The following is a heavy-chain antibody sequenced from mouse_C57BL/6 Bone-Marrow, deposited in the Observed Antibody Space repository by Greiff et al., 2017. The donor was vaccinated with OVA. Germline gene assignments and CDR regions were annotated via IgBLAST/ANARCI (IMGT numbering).Heavy chain of an antibody. D-gene: IGHD3-2*02. J-gene: IGHJ2*01. CDR3: RGARQLRLLYLDY. CDR1: GFNIKDDY. V-gene: IGHV14-4*01. Sequence: VQLQQSGAELVRPGASVKLSCTASGFNIKDDYMHWVKQRPEQGLEWIGWIDPENGDTEYASKFQGTATITADTSYNTDYLQLSSLTSEDTAVYYWRGARQLRLLYLDYWGQGTTLTVSS. CDR2: IDPENGDT.